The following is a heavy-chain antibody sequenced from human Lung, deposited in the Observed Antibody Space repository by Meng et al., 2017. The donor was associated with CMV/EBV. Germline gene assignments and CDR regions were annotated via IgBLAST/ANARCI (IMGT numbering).Heavy chain of an antibody. CDR3: AKDDPVVAI. J-gene: IGHJ4*02. Sequence: GESLKISCAASGFSFTEYGMHWVRQTPDEGLEWVAFIRMDESDKFYGASVKGRFTISRDMSRKTLFLQMNSLRTDDTGVYYCAKDDPVVAIWGQGTLVTVSS. V-gene: IGHV3-30*02. CDR1: GFSFTEYG. CDR2: IRMDESDK. D-gene: IGHD4-23*01.